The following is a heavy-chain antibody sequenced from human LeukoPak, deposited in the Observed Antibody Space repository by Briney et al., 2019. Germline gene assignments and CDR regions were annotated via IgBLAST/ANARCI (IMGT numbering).Heavy chain of an antibody. CDR3: ARDRRQYSSSWYAFDY. CDR2: IMPIFGTA. D-gene: IGHD6-13*01. J-gene: IGHJ4*02. CDR1: GGTFSSYA. V-gene: IGHV1-69*13. Sequence: SVKVSCKASGGTFSSYAISWVRQAPGQGLEWMGGIMPIFGTANYAQKFQGRVTITADESTSTAYMEVRSLRPEDTAVYYCARDRRQYSSSWYAFDYWGQGTLVTVSS.